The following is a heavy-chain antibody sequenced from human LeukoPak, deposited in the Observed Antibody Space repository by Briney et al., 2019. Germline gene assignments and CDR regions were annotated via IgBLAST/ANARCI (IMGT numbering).Heavy chain of an antibody. V-gene: IGHV3-33*01. Sequence: PGRSLRLSCAASGFTFSNYDMHWVRQAPGKGLEWVAVIWYDGTKKYYADSVKGRFTISRDNSKNTLYLQMNSLRAEDTAVYYCARGVGGSYLFDYWGQGTLVTVSS. D-gene: IGHD1-26*01. J-gene: IGHJ4*02. CDR1: GFTFSNYD. CDR2: IWYDGTKK. CDR3: ARGVGGSYLFDY.